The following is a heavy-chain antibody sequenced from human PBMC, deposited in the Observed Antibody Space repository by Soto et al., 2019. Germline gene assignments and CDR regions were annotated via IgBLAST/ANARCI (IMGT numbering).Heavy chain of an antibody. CDR3: ARQGSGSYNAFDI. Sequence: SETLSLTCTVSGGSISSSSYYWGWIRQPPGKGLEWIGTIYYSGSTYYNPSLKSRVTISVDTSKNQFPLKLSSVTAADTAVYYCARQGSGSYNAFDIWGQGTVVTVSS. CDR1: GGSISSSSYY. D-gene: IGHD1-26*01. V-gene: IGHV4-39*01. J-gene: IGHJ3*02. CDR2: IYYSGST.